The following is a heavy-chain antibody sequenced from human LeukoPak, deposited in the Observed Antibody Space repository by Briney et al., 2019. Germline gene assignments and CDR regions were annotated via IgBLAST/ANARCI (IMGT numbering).Heavy chain of an antibody. J-gene: IGHJ4*02. CDR2: ISGSGGST. CDR3: AKGASWYLDY. V-gene: IGHV3-23*01. D-gene: IGHD6-13*01. Sequence: PGGSLRLSCAASGFSFSTSWMYWVRQAPGKGLEWGSAISGSGGSTYYADSVKGRFTISRDNSKNTLYLQMNSLSTEDTAVYYCAKGASWYLDYWGQGTLVTVSS. CDR1: GFSFSTSW.